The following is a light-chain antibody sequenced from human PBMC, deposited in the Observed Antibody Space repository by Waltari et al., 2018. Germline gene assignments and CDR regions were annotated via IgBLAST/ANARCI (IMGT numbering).Light chain of an antibody. J-gene: IGLJ3*02. CDR3: ATWESGLSL. CDR1: DSDTGRNF. V-gene: IGLV1-51*02. CDR2: ENT. Sequence: QSVLTQPPSVSAAAGQRVTISCPGTDSDTGRNFFSLYQRVPGTAPSLLTYENTERPSGVPDRFSGSKSGTSATLDIAGLQTGDEAQYYCATWESGLSLFGGGTTLTVL.